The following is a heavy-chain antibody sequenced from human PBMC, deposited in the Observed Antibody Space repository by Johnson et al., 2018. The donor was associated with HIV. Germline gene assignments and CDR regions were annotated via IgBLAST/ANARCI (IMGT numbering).Heavy chain of an antibody. J-gene: IGHJ3*02. CDR1: GFTFGSYG. Sequence: QVQLVESGGGVVQPGRSLRLSCAASGFTFGSYGIHWVRQAPGKGLEWVAVISYDGSNKYYADSVKGRFTISRDNSRNTLYLQMNSLRAEDTAVYYCARHSDPWFVSGYYNGAFDIWGQGTMVTVSS. CDR2: ISYDGSNK. V-gene: IGHV3-30*03. CDR3: ARHSDPWFVSGYYNGAFDI. D-gene: IGHD3-22*01.